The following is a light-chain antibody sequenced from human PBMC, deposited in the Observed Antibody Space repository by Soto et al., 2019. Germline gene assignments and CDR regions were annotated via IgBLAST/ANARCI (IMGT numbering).Light chain of an antibody. Sequence: QSALTQPASVSGSPGQSITISCTGTRSDVGGYNFVSWYQQHPGNAPKLMIYDVSTRPSGVSNRFSGSKSGNTAAMAISGLQSGDEAGYYARSHLGAGTGFLVTGNK. CDR1: RSDVGGYNF. J-gene: IGLJ1*01. CDR2: DVS. CDR3: RSHLGAGTGF. V-gene: IGLV2-14*01.